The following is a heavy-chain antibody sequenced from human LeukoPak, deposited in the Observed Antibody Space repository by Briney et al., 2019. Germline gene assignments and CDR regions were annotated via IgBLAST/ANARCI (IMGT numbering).Heavy chain of an antibody. J-gene: IGHJ4*02. CDR2: IYYSGST. CDR1: GGSISSYY. CDR3: ARDGNPFDY. Sequence: PSETLSLTCTVSGGSISSYYWSWIRQPPGKGLEWIGYIYYSGSTNYNPSLKSRVTISVDTSKNQFSLKLTSVTAADTAVYYRARDGNPFDYWGQGTLVTVSS. V-gene: IGHV4-59*01.